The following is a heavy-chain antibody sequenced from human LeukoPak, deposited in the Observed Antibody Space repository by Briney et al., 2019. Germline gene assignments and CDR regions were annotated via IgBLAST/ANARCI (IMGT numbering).Heavy chain of an antibody. D-gene: IGHD3-3*01. Sequence: SETLSLTCAVYGGSFSGYYWSWIRQPPGKGLEWIGEINHSGSTYYNPSLKSRVTISVDTSKNQFSLKLSSVTAADTAVYYCARAPIFAFDYWGQGTLVTVSS. J-gene: IGHJ4*02. CDR2: INHSGST. CDR1: GGSFSGYY. CDR3: ARAPIFAFDY. V-gene: IGHV4-34*01.